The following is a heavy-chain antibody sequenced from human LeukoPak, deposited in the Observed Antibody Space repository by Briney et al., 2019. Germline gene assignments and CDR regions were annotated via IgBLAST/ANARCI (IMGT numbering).Heavy chain of an antibody. CDR3: ARGSSGSLPFDY. CDR2: IYSSGST. V-gene: IGHV4-4*07. Sequence: SETLSLTYTVSGGSISSYYWSWIRLPAGKGLEWIGRIYSSGSTNYHPSLQSRVSMSVDTSKNQFSLQLSSVTAADTAVYYCARGSSGSLPFDYWGQGTLVTVSS. J-gene: IGHJ4*02. CDR1: GGSISSYY. D-gene: IGHD3-22*01.